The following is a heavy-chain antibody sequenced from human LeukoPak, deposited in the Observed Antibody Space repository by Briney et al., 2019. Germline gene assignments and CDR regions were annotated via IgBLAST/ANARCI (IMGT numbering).Heavy chain of an antibody. CDR1: GFTFSDYY. Sequence: GGSLRLSCAASGFTFSDYYMSWIRQAPGKGLEWVSYISSSGSTIYYADSVKGRFTISRDNAKNSLYLQMNSLRAEDTAVYYCAGAPDYGDYGGPNDYWGQGTLVTVSS. V-gene: IGHV3-11*01. J-gene: IGHJ4*02. CDR2: ISSSGSTI. CDR3: AGAPDYGDYGGPNDY. D-gene: IGHD4-17*01.